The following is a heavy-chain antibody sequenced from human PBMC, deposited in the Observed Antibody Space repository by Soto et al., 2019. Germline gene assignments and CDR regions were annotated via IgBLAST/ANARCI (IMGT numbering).Heavy chain of an antibody. Sequence: QVQLQEAGPGLVKPSQTVSLTCTVSGASLPRDNYYLTWLRQRPGKGLEWIGYIYATGSTHYSPSIESRFTMSVDTSKSQSSLKVTFVNVADKAVYYCARYCRSNSCYRKGLDGWGQWTTVTFS. D-gene: IGHD2-2*01. V-gene: IGHV4-31*03. J-gene: IGHJ6*02. CDR1: GASLPRDNYY. CDR3: ARYCRSNSCYRKGLDG. CDR2: IYATGST.